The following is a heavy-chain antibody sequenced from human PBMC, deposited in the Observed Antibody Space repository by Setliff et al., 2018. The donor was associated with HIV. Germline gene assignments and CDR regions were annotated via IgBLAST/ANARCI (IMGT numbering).Heavy chain of an antibody. V-gene: IGHV4-4*09. J-gene: IGHJ4*02. CDR3: ATLDHSGGNFLAY. CDR2: IHSSGST. CDR1: GGSVNDFY. Sequence: PSETLSLTCTVSGGSVNDFYCNWIRQPPGKGPEWIGYIHSSGSTIYNPSLKSRITISLDTSKEQFSLELSSATAADTAVYYCATLDHSGGNFLAYWGQGSLVTAPQ. D-gene: IGHD2-21*02.